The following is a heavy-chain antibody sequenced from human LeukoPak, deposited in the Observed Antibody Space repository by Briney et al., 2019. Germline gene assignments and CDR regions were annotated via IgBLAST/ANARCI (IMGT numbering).Heavy chain of an antibody. D-gene: IGHD2-21*02. V-gene: IGHV3-30*18. CDR1: GFTFSSYG. Sequence: PGGSLRLSCAASGFTFSSYGMHWVGPAPGKGREGVAVISYDGSNKYYADSVKGRFTISRDNSKNTLYLQMNSLRAEDTAVYYCAKGPTAHCGGDCSHDAFDIWGQGTMVTVSA. CDR2: ISYDGSNK. J-gene: IGHJ3*02. CDR3: AKGPTAHCGGDCSHDAFDI.